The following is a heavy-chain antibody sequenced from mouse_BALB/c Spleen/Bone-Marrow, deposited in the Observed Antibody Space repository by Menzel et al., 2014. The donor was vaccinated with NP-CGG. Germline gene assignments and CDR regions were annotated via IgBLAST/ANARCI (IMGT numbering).Heavy chain of an antibody. CDR2: INPYSGYT. CDR3: GRRDSSNHWYFDV. D-gene: IGHD2-5*01. V-gene: IGHV1-37*01. J-gene: IGHJ1*01. Sequence: VQLQQFGPELVKPGASVKISCKASGYSFTGFFMNWVKQSPGKSLEWIGRINPYSGYTFYNQKFKDKATLTVDKSSNTDHMKLLSLTSEDTAVYKCGRRDSSNHWYFDVWGAGTTVTVSA. CDR1: GYSFTGFF.